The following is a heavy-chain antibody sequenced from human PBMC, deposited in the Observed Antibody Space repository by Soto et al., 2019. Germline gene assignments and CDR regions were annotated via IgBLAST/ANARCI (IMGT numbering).Heavy chain of an antibody. V-gene: IGHV3-23*01. CDR2: MGGSGGTT. CDR1: GFTFSPYA. D-gene: IGHD3-22*01. J-gene: IGHJ4*02. CDR3: AKFPGYDSRGYYSSVDY. Sequence: GGSLRLSCAASGFTFSPYAMSWVRQAPGKGLEWVSTMGGSGGTTYYADSVKGRFTISRDNSKSTLFLQMNSLRPEDTAVYYCAKFPGYDSRGYYSSVDYWGQGTLVTVSS.